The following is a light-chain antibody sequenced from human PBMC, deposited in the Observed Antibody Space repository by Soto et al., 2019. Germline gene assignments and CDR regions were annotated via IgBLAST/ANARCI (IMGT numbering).Light chain of an antibody. Sequence: EIALTQSPATLSLSPGERATLSCRASPSVPNYVAWYQQKPGQAPRLLIYGAFNRATGIPARFSGSGSRADFTLTISSLEPEDFAIYYCQQRNTWPPVTFGQGTRLEIK. V-gene: IGKV3-11*01. J-gene: IGKJ5*01. CDR2: GAF. CDR3: QQRNTWPPVT. CDR1: PSVPNY.